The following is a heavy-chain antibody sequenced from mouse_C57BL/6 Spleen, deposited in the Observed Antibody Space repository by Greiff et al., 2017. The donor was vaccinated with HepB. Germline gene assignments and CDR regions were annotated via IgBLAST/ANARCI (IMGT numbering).Heavy chain of an antibody. V-gene: IGHV1-69*01. CDR3: ARRGYDGYCWFAY. CDR2: IDPSDSYT. CDR1: GYTFTSYW. Sequence: VQLQQPGAELVMPGASVKLSCKASGYTFTSYWMHWVKQRPGQGLEWIGEIDPSDSYTNYNQKFKGKSTLAVDKSSSTAYMQLSSLTSEDSAVYDCARRGYDGYCWFAYWGQGTLVTVSA. D-gene: IGHD2-3*01. J-gene: IGHJ3*01.